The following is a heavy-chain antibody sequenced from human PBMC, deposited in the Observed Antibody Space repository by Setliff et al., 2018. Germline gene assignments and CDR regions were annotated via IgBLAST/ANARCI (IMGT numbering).Heavy chain of an antibody. J-gene: IGHJ6*03. CDR2: INHSGNT. CDR3: ARMSGFLYMDV. V-gene: IGHV4-39*07. Sequence: PSETLSLTCTVPGDSISSISYYWSWVRQPPEKGLEWIGEINHSGNTNYNPSLKSRVTISVDKSTNQFSLKLTSVTAADTAVYYCARMSGFLYMDVWGKGTTVTVSS. CDR1: GDSISSISYY. D-gene: IGHD3-3*01.